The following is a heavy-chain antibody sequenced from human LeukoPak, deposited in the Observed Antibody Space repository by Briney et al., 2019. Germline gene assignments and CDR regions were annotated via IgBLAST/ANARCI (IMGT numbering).Heavy chain of an antibody. V-gene: IGHV3-7*01. D-gene: IGHD2-21*02. Sequence: GGSLRLSCAASGFTFSSYWMSWVRQAPGKGLEWVANIKPDGSEKYYVDSVKGRFTISRDNAKNSLYLQMNSLRAEDTAVYYCARDFGTIVVVTAIVGWGQGTLVTVSS. CDR2: IKPDGSEK. CDR1: GFTFSSYW. CDR3: ARDFGTIVVVTAIVG. J-gene: IGHJ4*02.